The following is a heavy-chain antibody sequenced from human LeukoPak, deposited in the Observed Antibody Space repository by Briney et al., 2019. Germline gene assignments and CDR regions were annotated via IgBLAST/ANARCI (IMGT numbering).Heavy chain of an antibody. V-gene: IGHV3-23*01. Sequence: GGSLRLSCAASGFTFSSYAMSWVRQAPGKGLDWVSPITAAGSGTYYADSVKGRFTISRDNSKNTLYLQLNSLRAADTAVYYCAKRVSVVAVPAAPFDYWGQGTLVTASS. CDR3: AKRVSVVAVPAAPFDY. CDR2: ITAAGSGT. D-gene: IGHD2-2*01. J-gene: IGHJ4*02. CDR1: GFTFSSYA.